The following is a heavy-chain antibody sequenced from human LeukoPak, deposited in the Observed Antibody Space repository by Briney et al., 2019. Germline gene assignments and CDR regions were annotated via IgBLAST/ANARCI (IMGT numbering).Heavy chain of an antibody. J-gene: IGHJ1*01. V-gene: IGHV3-23*01. CDR1: GFTFSNYA. CDR3: AKGSYSSGWS. CDR2: ISGSGAGT. Sequence: GGSLRLSCAASGFTFSNYAMSWVRQAPGKGLEWVSTISGSGAGTDYADSVKDRFTISRDNSKNTLFLQMNGLRAEDTAVFYCAKGSYSSGWSWGQGTLVTVSS. D-gene: IGHD6-19*01.